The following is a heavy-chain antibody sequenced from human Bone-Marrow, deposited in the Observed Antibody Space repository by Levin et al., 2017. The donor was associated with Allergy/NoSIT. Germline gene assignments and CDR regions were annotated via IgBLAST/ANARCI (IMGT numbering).Heavy chain of an antibody. CDR3: ARDLGYCSSTSCSIFDY. V-gene: IGHV3-30*04. Sequence: GGSLRLSCAASGFTFSSYAMHWVRQAPGKGLEWVAVISYDGSNKYYADSVKGRFTISRDNSKNTLYLQMNSLRAEDTAVYYCARDLGYCSSTSCSIFDYWGQGTLVTVSS. J-gene: IGHJ4*02. CDR2: ISYDGSNK. D-gene: IGHD2-2*01. CDR1: GFTFSSYA.